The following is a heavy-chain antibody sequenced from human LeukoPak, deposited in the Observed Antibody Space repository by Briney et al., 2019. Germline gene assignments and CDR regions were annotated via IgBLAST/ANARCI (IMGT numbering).Heavy chain of an antibody. CDR2: ISAYNGNT. Sequence: ASVKVSCKASGYTFTSYGISWVRQAPGRGLEWMGWISAYNGNTNYAQKLQGRVTMTTDTSTSTAYMELRSLRSDDTAVYYCARDLEYCSSTSCYQGYWGQGTLVTVSS. V-gene: IGHV1-18*01. CDR3: ARDLEYCSSTSCYQGY. D-gene: IGHD2-2*01. CDR1: GYTFTSYG. J-gene: IGHJ4*02.